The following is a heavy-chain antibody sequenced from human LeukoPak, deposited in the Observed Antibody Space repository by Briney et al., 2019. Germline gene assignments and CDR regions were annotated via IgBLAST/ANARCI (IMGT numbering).Heavy chain of an antibody. CDR3: AKDRMSRVLCYGMDV. CDR1: GFTFSSYA. J-gene: IGHJ6*02. D-gene: IGHD2-21*01. V-gene: IGHV3-23*01. Sequence: GALRLSCAASGFTFSSYAMSWVRQAPGKGLEWVSAISGSGGSTYYADSVKGRFTISRDNSKNTLYLQMNSLRAEDTAVYYCAKDRMSRVLCYGMDVWGQGTTVTVSS. CDR2: ISGSGGST.